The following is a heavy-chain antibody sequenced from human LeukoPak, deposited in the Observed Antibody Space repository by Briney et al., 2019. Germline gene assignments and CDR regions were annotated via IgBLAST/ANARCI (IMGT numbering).Heavy chain of an antibody. CDR3: ARGRISNWGFEGTLFDA. J-gene: IGHJ4*02. CDR1: GGSLNSYY. V-gene: IGHV4-59*01. Sequence: PSGTLSLTCTVSGGSLNSYYWSRIRQPPGKGLEWIGFITHSGGTDFDSPLGGRVTISVDTSKNQFSLRLTSMTAADTAVYFCARGRISNWGFEGTLFDAWGQGVLVTVSS. D-gene: IGHD7-27*01. CDR2: ITHSGGT.